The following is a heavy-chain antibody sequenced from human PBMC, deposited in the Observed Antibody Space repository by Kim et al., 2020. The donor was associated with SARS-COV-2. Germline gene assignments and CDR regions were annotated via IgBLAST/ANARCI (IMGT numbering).Heavy chain of an antibody. CDR3: AKDVAGTVAFDI. J-gene: IGHJ3*02. Sequence: GYADSVKGRVTISRDNAKNSLYLQMNSLRAEDTALYYCAKDVAGTVAFDIWGQGTMVTVSS. V-gene: IGHV3-9*01. D-gene: IGHD6-13*01.